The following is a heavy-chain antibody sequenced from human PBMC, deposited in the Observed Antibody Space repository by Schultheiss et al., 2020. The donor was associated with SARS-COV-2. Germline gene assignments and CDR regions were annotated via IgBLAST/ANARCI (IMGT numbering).Heavy chain of an antibody. D-gene: IGHD6-19*01. CDR2: IYYSGST. CDR3: ARHEEYSSGWYNY. CDR1: GGSISSGGYS. V-gene: IGHV4-61*08. J-gene: IGHJ4*02. Sequence: SQTLSLTCTVSGGSISSGGYSWSWIRQPPGKGLEWIGYIYYSGSTNYNPSLKSRVTISVDTSKNQFSLKLSSVTAADTAVYYCARHEEYSSGWYNYWGQGTLVTVAS.